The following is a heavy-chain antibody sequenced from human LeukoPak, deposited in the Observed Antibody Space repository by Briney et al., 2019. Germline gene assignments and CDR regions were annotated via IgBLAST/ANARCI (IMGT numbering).Heavy chain of an antibody. CDR1: GFSFSDYW. D-gene: IGHD1-26*01. Sequence: PGGSLRLSCAASGFSFSDYWMSWVRQAPGKGLEWVSAISGSGGSTYYADSVKGRFTISRDNSKNTLYLQMNSLRAEDTAVYYCAKDRRYSGSYYTNWGQGTLVTVST. J-gene: IGHJ4*02. CDR3: AKDRRYSGSYYTN. CDR2: ISGSGGST. V-gene: IGHV3-23*01.